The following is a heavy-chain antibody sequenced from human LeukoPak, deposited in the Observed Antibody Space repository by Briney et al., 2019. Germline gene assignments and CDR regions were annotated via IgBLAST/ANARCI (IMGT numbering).Heavy chain of an antibody. CDR3: ARENGLSHFDY. Sequence: GGSLRLSCAASGFTFSSYSMNWVRQAPGKGLEWVSSISSSSSYIYYADSVKGRFTISRDNAKNSLYPQMNSLRAEDTAVYYCARENGLSHFDYWGQGTLVTVSS. CDR2: ISSSSSYI. D-gene: IGHD2-2*01. J-gene: IGHJ4*02. V-gene: IGHV3-21*01. CDR1: GFTFSSYS.